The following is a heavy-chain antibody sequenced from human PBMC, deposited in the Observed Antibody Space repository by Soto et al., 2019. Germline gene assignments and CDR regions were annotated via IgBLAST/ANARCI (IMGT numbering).Heavy chain of an antibody. CDR3: ARSGRLGYWTNGVWRTYYFDS. CDR1: GYTFTSYG. D-gene: IGHD2-8*01. J-gene: IGHJ4*02. Sequence: ASVKVSCKASGYTFTSYGISWVRQAPGQGLEWMGWISAYSGNTSYAQKLQGRVTMTTDTSTSTVYMELSSLRSEDTAVYYCARSGRLGYWTNGVWRTYYFDSWGQGSLVTVSS. V-gene: IGHV1-18*01. CDR2: ISAYSGNT.